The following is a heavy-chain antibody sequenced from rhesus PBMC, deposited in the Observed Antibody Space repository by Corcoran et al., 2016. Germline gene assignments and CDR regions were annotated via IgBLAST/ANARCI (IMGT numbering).Heavy chain of an antibody. D-gene: IGHD1-1*01. V-gene: IGHV4-73*01. Sequence: QVKLQQWGEGLVKPSETLSLTCAVYGGSISGNYSWSWIHQAPGKGLEWIGNIHGNNQSTNNNPSLKNRVTISKDTSKNQFSLKLSSVTAADTAVYYCARGYDTFEFWGRAPWSPSPQ. CDR1: GGSISGNYS. CDR2: IHGNNQST. J-gene: IGHJ1*01. CDR3: ARGYDTFEF.